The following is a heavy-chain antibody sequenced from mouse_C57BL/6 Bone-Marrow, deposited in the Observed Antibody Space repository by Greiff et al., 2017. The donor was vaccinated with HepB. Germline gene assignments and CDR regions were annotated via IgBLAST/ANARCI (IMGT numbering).Heavy chain of an antibody. CDR2: IYPGDGDT. J-gene: IGHJ2*01. D-gene: IGHD1-1*01. CDR3: ARRDGSSYYFDY. Sequence: VKLKESGAELVKPGASVKISCKASGYAFSSYWMNWVKQRPGKGLEWIGQIYPGDGDTNYNGKFKGKATLTADKSSSTAYMQLSSLTSEDSAVYFCARRDGSSYYFDYWGQGTTLTVSS. CDR1: GYAFSSYW. V-gene: IGHV1-80*01.